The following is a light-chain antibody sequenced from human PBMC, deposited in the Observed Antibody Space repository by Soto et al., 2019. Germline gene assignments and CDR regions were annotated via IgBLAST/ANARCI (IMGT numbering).Light chain of an antibody. CDR3: TSFAGSNHFEVV. J-gene: IGLJ2*01. CDR1: SSNVGGYNY. Sequence: QSALTQPPSASGSPGQSVTISCTGTSSNVGGYNYVSWYQHQPGKAPTLIIYDVTKRPSGVPDRFSCAKSGNTSSLTVSGLQAEDDADYYCTSFAGSNHFEVVFGGGTKLTVL. CDR2: DVT. V-gene: IGLV2-8*01.